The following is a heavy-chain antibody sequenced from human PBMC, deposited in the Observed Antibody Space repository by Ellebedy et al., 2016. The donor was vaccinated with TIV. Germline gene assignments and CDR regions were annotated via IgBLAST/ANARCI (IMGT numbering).Heavy chain of an antibody. Sequence: GESLKISCKASGYSFSTFWVIWVRQRPGKGLESMGRINRSDSYTNYSPSFQGHVTMSADTSISTAYLEWSSLKASDTAIYYCARYSGSYGGYDYWGQGTLVTVSS. CDR3: ARYSGSYGGYDY. V-gene: IGHV5-10-1*01. D-gene: IGHD1-26*01. CDR1: GYSFSTFW. CDR2: INRSDSYT. J-gene: IGHJ4*02.